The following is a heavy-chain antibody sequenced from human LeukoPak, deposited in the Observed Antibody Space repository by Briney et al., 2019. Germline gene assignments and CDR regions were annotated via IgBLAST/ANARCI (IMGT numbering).Heavy chain of an antibody. V-gene: IGHV1-18*01. CDR1: GYTFTSYG. J-gene: IGHJ3*02. CDR2: ISAYNGNT. Sequence: ASVKVSCKASGYTFTSYGISWVRQAPGQGLEWMGWISAYNGNTNYAQKLQGRVTMTTDTSTSTAYMELRSLRSDDTAVYYCARTRGDYYDSSGPPPHAFDIRGQGTMVTVSS. CDR3: ARTRGDYYDSSGPPPHAFDI. D-gene: IGHD3-22*01.